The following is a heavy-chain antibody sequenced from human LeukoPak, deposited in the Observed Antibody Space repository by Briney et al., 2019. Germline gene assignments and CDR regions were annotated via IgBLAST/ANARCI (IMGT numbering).Heavy chain of an antibody. J-gene: IGHJ6*03. D-gene: IGHD3-10*01. V-gene: IGHV3-53*01. Sequence: GGSLRLSCAASGFTVSSNYMTWVRQALGKGLEWVSVIHKNAITYYADTVKGRFTISRDNSKNMLYLQMNRLRAEDTAVYYCARSLRVRGVPDYMDVWGKGTTVIISS. CDR1: GFTVSSNY. CDR2: IHKNAIT. CDR3: ARSLRVRGVPDYMDV.